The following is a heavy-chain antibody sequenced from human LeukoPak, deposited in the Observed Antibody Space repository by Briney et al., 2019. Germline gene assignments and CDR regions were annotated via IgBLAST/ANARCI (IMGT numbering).Heavy chain of an antibody. D-gene: IGHD6-13*01. CDR2: IYPGNSDT. Sequence: GESLKISCKGSGYSFTSYWIGWVRQMPGKGLEWMGIIYPGNSDTRYSPSFQGQVTISADKSISTAYLQWSSLKASDTAMYYCARPAKGGSSWPYYFDYWGQGTLVTVSS. J-gene: IGHJ4*02. CDR3: ARPAKGGSSWPYYFDY. V-gene: IGHV5-51*01. CDR1: GYSFTSYW.